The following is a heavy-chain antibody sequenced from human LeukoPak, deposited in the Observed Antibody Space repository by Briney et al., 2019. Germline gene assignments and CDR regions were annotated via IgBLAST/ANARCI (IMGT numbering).Heavy chain of an antibody. D-gene: IGHD2-15*01. CDR1: GGSISSSSYY. Sequence: PSETLSLTCTVSGGSISSSSYYWRWIRQPPAKGLEWIGSIYYSGSTYYNPSLKSRVTISVDTSKNQFSLKLSSVTAADTAVYYCARDRSSDCSGGSCYGVWFDPWGQGTLVTVSS. V-gene: IGHV4-39*07. CDR2: IYYSGST. J-gene: IGHJ5*02. CDR3: ARDRSSDCSGGSCYGVWFDP.